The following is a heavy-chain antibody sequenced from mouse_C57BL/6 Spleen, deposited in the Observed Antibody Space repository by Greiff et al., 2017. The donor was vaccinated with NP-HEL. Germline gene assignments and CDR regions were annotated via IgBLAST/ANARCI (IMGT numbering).Heavy chain of an antibody. CDR3: ARGPITTVNAMDY. J-gene: IGHJ4*01. CDR1: GYTFTSYW. CDR2: IHPNSGST. D-gene: IGHD1-1*01. V-gene: IGHV1-64*01. Sequence: VQLQQPGAELVKPGASVKLSCKASGYTFTSYWMHWVKQRPGQGLEWIGMIHPNSGSTNYNEKFKSKATLTVDKSSSTAYMQLSSLTSEDSAVYYCARGPITTVNAMDYWGQGTSVTVSS.